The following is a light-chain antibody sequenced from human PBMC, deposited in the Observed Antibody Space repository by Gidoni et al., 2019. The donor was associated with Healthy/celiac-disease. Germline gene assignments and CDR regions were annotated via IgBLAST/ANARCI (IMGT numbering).Light chain of an antibody. V-gene: IGKV1-39*01. CDR1: QSISSY. CDR3: QQSYSTPPLT. Sequence: DIPMTPSPSSLSASVGDRDTITCPASQSISSYLNWYQQKPGKSPKLLIYAASSLQSGVPSRFSGSGYGTDFTLTISSLQPEDFATYYCQQSYSTPPLTFGGGSKVESK. CDR2: AAS. J-gene: IGKJ4*01.